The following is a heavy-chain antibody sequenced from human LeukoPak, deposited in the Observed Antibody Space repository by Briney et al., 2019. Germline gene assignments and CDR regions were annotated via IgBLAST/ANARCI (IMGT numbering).Heavy chain of an antibody. CDR2: IWYDGSNK. V-gene: IGHV3-33*01. D-gene: IGHD3-3*01. CDR1: GFTFSSYG. Sequence: GGSLRLSCAASGFTFSSYGMHWVRQAPGKGLEWVVVIWYDGSNKYYADSVKGRFTISRDNSKNTLDLQMNSLRAEDTAVYYCARDRSYDFWSGYSTPDYWGQGTLVTVSS. CDR3: ARDRSYDFWSGYSTPDY. J-gene: IGHJ4*02.